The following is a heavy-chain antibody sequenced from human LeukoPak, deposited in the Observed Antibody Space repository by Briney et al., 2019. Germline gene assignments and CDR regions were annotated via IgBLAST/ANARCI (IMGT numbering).Heavy chain of an antibody. CDR1: GGTFSSYA. J-gene: IGHJ4*02. CDR2: IIPIFGTA. CDR3: ARDRPEEWELFTGGLRLDY. Sequence: GASVKVSCKASGGTFSSYAISWVRQAPGQGLEWMGRIIPIFGTANYAQKFQGRVTITTDESTSTAYMELSSLRSEDTAVYYCARDRPEEWELFTGGLRLDYWGQGTLVTVSP. V-gene: IGHV1-69*05. D-gene: IGHD1-26*01.